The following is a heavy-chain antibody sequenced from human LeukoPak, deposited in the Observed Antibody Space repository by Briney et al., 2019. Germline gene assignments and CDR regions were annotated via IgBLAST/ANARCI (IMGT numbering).Heavy chain of an antibody. D-gene: IGHD3-3*01. CDR2: IYTSGST. CDR1: GGSISSGSYY. V-gene: IGHV4-61*02. CDR3: ARAGDDFWSGYYKDQTYFDY. Sequence: PSETLSLTCTVPGGSISSGSYYWSWIRQPAGKGLEWIGRIYTSGSTNYNPSLKSRVTISVDTSKDQFSLKLSSVTAADTAVYYCARAGDDFWSGYYKDQTYFDYWGQGTLVTVSS. J-gene: IGHJ4*02.